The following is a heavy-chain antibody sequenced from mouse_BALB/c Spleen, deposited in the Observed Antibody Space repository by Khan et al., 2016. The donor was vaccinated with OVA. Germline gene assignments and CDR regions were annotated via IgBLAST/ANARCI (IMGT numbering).Heavy chain of an antibody. CDR3: ERGNYYGSSSGCGY. Sequence: QVQLQQSGAELMKPGASVKISCKASGYTFSSYWIEWVKQRPGHGLEWIGDILPGSGTSNYNEKFKGKATFTADTSSNTAYMQLSSLTSEDSAVDYCERGNYYGSSSGCGYWGQGTLVTVSA. CDR2: ILPGSGTS. CDR1: GYTFSSYW. D-gene: IGHD1-1*01. J-gene: IGHJ3*01. V-gene: IGHV1-9*01.